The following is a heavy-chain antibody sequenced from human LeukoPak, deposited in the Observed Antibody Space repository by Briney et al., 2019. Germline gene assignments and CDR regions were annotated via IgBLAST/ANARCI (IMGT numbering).Heavy chain of an antibody. CDR2: FYTSGNT. V-gene: IGHV4-61*02. CDR3: ARARSGKWGFDY. D-gene: IGHD1-26*01. CDR1: GGSIRSGDYY. Sequence: SETLSLTCTVSGGSIRSGDYYWSWIRQSAGKGLEWIVRFYTSGNTDYNPSLKSRVTISADTSKNQFSLTLKSVTAADTAVYYCARARSGKWGFDYWGQGTLVTVSS. J-gene: IGHJ4*02.